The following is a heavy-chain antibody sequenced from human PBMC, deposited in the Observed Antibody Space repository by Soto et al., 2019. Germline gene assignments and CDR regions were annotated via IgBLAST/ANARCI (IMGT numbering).Heavy chain of an antibody. CDR1: DDSIGRSNYF. V-gene: IGHV4-39*01. Sequence: QLQLQESGPGLVKPSETLSLTCTVSDDSIGRSNYFWGWIRQPPGKGLEWIGNIFYSGNNHYNPSLMSRFTISLDTSNHHFSLRVSSVTAADTAVYYCARHLSSGDSSGSFGYWGPGALVIVSS. D-gene: IGHD6-19*01. CDR2: IFYSGNN. J-gene: IGHJ4*02. CDR3: ARHLSSGDSSGSFGY.